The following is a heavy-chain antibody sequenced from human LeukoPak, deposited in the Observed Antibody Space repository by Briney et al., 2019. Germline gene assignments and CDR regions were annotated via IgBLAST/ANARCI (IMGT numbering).Heavy chain of an antibody. CDR1: GGTFSSYA. J-gene: IGHJ6*03. CDR3: ARGRYDFWRAYYYYYMDV. CDR2: IIPIFGTA. D-gene: IGHD3-3*01. Sequence: VASVKVSCKASGGTFSSYAISWVRQAPGQGLEWMGGIIPIFGTANYAQKFQGRVTITADESPSTAYMELSSLRSEDTAVYYCARGRYDFWRAYYYYYMDVWGKGTTVTVSS. V-gene: IGHV1-69*13.